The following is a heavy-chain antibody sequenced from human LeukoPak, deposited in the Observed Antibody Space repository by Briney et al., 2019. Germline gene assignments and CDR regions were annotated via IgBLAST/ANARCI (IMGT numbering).Heavy chain of an antibody. J-gene: IGHJ4*02. CDR3: ARDRDYYDSSGLDY. D-gene: IGHD3-22*01. Sequence: SETLSLTCTVSGGSISSYYWSWIRQPPGKGLEWIGYIYYSGSTNYNPFLKSRVTISVDTSKNQFSLKLSSVTAADTAVYYCARDRDYYDSSGLDYWGQGTLVTVSS. V-gene: IGHV4-59*01. CDR1: GGSISSYY. CDR2: IYYSGST.